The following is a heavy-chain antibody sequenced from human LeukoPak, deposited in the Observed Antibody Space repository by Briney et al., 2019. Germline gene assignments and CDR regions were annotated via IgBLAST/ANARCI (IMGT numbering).Heavy chain of an antibody. V-gene: IGHV4-39*02. CDR1: GGSISINSYY. Sequence: LETLSLTCSVSGGSISINSYYWGWIRQAPGNGLEWIGSIYYSGSTYYNPSLKSRVTISVDTSNNQFSLKLSSVTAADTAVYYCAREREYYYDSSGSIPYYFDYWGQGTLVTVSS. CDR3: AREREYYYDSSGSIPYYFDY. D-gene: IGHD3-22*01. J-gene: IGHJ4*02. CDR2: IYYSGST.